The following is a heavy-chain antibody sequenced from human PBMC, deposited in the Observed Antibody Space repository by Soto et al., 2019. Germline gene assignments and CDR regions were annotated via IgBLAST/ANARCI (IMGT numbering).Heavy chain of an antibody. V-gene: IGHV1-3*01. J-gene: IGHJ6*02. D-gene: IGHD6-19*01. Sequence: ASVKVSFKASGYTFTSYAMHWVRQAPGQRLEWMGWINAGNGNTKYSQKFQGRVTITRDTSASTAYMELSSLRSEDTAVYYCAKDYSSGWYILGRYYGMDVWGQGTTVTVSS. CDR3: AKDYSSGWYILGRYYGMDV. CDR1: GYTFTSYA. CDR2: INAGNGNT.